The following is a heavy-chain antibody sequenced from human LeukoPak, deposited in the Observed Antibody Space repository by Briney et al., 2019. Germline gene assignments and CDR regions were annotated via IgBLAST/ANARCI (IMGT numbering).Heavy chain of an antibody. J-gene: IGHJ4*02. CDR2: ISSSSSTI. CDR1: GFTFSSYS. CDR3: ARQAVAVDY. V-gene: IGHV3-48*01. D-gene: IGHD6-19*01. Sequence: LGGSLRLSCAASGFTFSSYSMNWVRQAPGKGLEWVSYISSSSSTIYYADSVKGRFTISRDNAKNSLYLQMNSLRAEDTAVYYCARQAVAVDYWGQGTLVTVSS.